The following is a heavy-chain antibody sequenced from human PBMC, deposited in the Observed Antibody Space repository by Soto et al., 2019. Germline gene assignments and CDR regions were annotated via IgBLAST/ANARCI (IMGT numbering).Heavy chain of an antibody. J-gene: IGHJ6*02. V-gene: IGHV3-23*01. CDR1: GFTFSSYP. D-gene: IGHD3-3*01. CDR3: AKVNTIFGMEYYYYGMDV. CDR2: ISGSAGST. Sequence: GGSLRLSCAASGFTFSSYPMTWVRQAPGKGLEWVSTISGSAGSTFYAASVKDRFTIYRDNSENTLFLHMNSLRAEDTAVYYCAKVNTIFGMEYYYYGMDVWGQGTTVTVSS.